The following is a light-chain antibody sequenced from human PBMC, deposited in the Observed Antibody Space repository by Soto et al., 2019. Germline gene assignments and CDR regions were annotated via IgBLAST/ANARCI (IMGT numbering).Light chain of an antibody. V-gene: IGKV1-5*01. CDR3: QQVNVYPST. Sequence: DIQMTQSPSTLSASLGERATLSCRASQSVTNWLAWYQQKPGKAPKLLIFDASSLQSGVPSRFSGGGSGTDFTLTISSLQPEDFATYYCQQVNVYPSTFGGGTKVDIK. J-gene: IGKJ4*01. CDR2: DAS. CDR1: QSVTNW.